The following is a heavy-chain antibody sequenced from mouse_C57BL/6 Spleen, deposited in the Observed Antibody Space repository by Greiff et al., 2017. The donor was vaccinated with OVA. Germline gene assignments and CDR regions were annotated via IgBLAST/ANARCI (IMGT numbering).Heavy chain of an antibody. CDR3: TTGAYYPRFAY. CDR1: GFNIKDDY. J-gene: IGHJ3*01. Sequence: VQLQQSGAELVRPGASVKLSCTASGFNIKDDYMHWVKQRPEQGLEWIGWIDPENGDTEYASKFQGKATITADTSSNTAYLQLSSLTSEDTAVYYCTTGAYYPRFAYWGQGTLVTVSA. CDR2: IDPENGDT. V-gene: IGHV14-4*01. D-gene: IGHD2-10*01.